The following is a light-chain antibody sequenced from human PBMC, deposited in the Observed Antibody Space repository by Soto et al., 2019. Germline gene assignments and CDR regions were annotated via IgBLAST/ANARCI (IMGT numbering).Light chain of an antibody. CDR3: QSADSSGGVV. J-gene: IGLJ2*01. CDR2: KDS. CDR1: ALPKQY. V-gene: IGLV3-25*03. Sequence: SYELTQPPSVSVSPGQTARITCSGDALPKQYAYWYQQKPGQAPVLVIYKDSERPSGIPERFSGSNSGTTVTLTISGVQAEDEADYYCQSADSSGGVVFGGGTKLTVL.